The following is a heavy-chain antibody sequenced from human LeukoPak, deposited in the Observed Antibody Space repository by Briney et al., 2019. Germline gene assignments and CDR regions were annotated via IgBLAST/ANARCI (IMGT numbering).Heavy chain of an antibody. V-gene: IGHV1-69*05. CDR3: ARARWLQFLDFDY. CDR1: GGTFSSYA. CDR2: IIPIFGTA. J-gene: IGHJ4*02. D-gene: IGHD5-24*01. Sequence: SVKVSCKASGGTFSSYAISWVRQAPGQGLEWIGGIIPIFGTANYAQKFQGRVTITTDESTSTAYMELSSLRSEDTAVYYCARARWLQFLDFDYWGQGTLVTVSS.